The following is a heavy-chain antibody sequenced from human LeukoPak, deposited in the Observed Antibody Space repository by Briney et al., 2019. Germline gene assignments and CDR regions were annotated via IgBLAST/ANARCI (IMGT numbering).Heavy chain of an antibody. J-gene: IGHJ4*02. CDR2: IYSGGST. V-gene: IGHV3-53*05. CDR1: GFTVSSNY. D-gene: IGHD2-15*01. CDR3: ARDNPDSPLHY. Sequence: GGSLRLSCAVSGFTVSSNYMSWVRQAPGKGLEWVSVIYSGGSTYYADSVKGRFTISRDDSKNTLYLQMGSLRAEDMAVYYCARDNPDSPLHYWGQGSLVTVSS.